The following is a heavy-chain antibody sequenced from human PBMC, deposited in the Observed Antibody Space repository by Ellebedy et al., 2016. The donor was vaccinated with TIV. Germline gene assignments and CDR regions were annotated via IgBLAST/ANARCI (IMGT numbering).Heavy chain of an antibody. J-gene: IGHJ4*02. D-gene: IGHD5-24*01. CDR1: GFTFSSYW. V-gene: IGHV3-74*01. CDR2: IDRDGSTT. CDR3: AKSRWLQPDYDY. Sequence: GGSLRLSCAASGFTFSSYWMHWVRQAPGKGLVWVARIDRDGSTTKYADSVKGRVTISRDNAKNSLYLQMNSLRAEDTAVYYCAKSRWLQPDYDYWGQGTLVTVSS.